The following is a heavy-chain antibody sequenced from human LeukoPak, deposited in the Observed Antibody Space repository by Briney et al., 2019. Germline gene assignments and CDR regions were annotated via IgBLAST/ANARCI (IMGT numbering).Heavy chain of an antibody. D-gene: IGHD6-19*01. V-gene: IGHV3-21*01. Sequence: GGSLRLSCAASGFTFSSYSMNWVRQAPGKGLEWVSSISSSSSYIYYADSVKGRFTISRNNAKNSLYLQMNSLRAEDTAVYYCARDRIAVAGRFDYWGQGTLVTVSS. CDR1: GFTFSSYS. CDR2: ISSSSSYI. CDR3: ARDRIAVAGRFDY. J-gene: IGHJ4*02.